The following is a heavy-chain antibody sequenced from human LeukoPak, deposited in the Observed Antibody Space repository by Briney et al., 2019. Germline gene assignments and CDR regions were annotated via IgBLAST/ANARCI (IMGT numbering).Heavy chain of an antibody. CDR1: GFTFDTYA. V-gene: IGHV3-23*01. D-gene: IGHD3-10*01. J-gene: IGHJ3*02. CDR2: IGNTET. CDR3: AKDAIRGNGIYDAFDI. Sequence: GGFLRLSCAASGFTFDTYAMSWVRQAPGKGLEWVSTIGNTETYYADSVKGRFTISRDNRQNTVYLQMTSLRAEDTAVYFCAKDAIRGNGIYDAFDIWGQGTRVTVSS.